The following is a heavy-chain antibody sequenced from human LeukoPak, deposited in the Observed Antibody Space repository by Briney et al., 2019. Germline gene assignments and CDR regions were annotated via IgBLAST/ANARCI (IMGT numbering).Heavy chain of an antibody. CDR2: IA. D-gene: IGHD2-15*01. CDR3: ARGKVAATELGYFQH. J-gene: IGHJ1*01. V-gene: IGHV1-69*10. CDR1: GGTFSSYA. Sequence: RASVKVSCMASGGTFSSYAISWVRQAPGQGLGIANYAQKFQGRVTITADKSTSTAYMELSSLRSEDTAVYYCARGKVAATELGYFQHWGQGTLVTVSS.